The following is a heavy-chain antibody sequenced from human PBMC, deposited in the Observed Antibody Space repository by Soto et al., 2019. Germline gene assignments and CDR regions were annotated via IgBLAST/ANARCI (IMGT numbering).Heavy chain of an antibody. CDR1: GDSITSSRYY. V-gene: IGHV4-39*01. Sequence: QLVLQESGPGVVKPSETLSLTCSVSGDSITSSRYYWGWIRQTPQTGLDWIGSIYYSGSTFYNPSLKSRVTVSVDTSKNQFSLKLTSVSAADTSLYFCARQTASIVRQGDFDYWGQGTLVTVSS. CDR2: IYYSGST. D-gene: IGHD2-2*01. J-gene: IGHJ4*02. CDR3: ARQTASIVRQGDFDY.